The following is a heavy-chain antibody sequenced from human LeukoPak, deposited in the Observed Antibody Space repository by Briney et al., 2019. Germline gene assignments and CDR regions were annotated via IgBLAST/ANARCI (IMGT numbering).Heavy chain of an antibody. CDR3: ARAIYSSGFS. CDR2: INHSGST. J-gene: IGHJ5*02. D-gene: IGHD6-19*01. Sequence: PSETLSLTCAVYGGSFSGYYWSWIRQPPGKGLEWIGEINHSGSTNYNPSLKSRVTISVDTSKNQFSLKLSPVTAADTAVYYCARAIYSSGFSWGQGTLVTVSS. V-gene: IGHV4-34*01. CDR1: GGSFSGYY.